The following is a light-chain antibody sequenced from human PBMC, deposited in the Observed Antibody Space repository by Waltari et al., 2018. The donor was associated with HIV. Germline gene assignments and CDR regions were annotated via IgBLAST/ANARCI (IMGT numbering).Light chain of an antibody. CDR3: QSADSSGTHVV. Sequence: SYELTQPPSVSVSPGQTARITCSGDALPKQYAYWYQQKPGQAPVLGIYKDSERPLGIPERFSGSSSGTTVTLTISGVQAEDEADYYCQSADSSGTHVVFGGGTKLTVL. V-gene: IGLV3-25*03. CDR2: KDS. J-gene: IGLJ2*01. CDR1: ALPKQY.